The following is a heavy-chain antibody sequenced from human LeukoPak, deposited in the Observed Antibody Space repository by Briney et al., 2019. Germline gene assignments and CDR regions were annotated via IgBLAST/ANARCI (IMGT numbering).Heavy chain of an antibody. CDR1: GFTFSSYW. CDR2: INSDGSST. CDR3: ARDQDPLRWELLSY. Sequence: GGSLRLSCAASGFTFSSYWMHWVRRAPGKGLVWVSRINSDGSSTSYADSVKGRFTISRDNAKNTLYLQMSSLRVEDTAVYYCARDQDPLRWELLSYWGQGTLVTVSS. V-gene: IGHV3-74*01. J-gene: IGHJ4*02. D-gene: IGHD1-26*01.